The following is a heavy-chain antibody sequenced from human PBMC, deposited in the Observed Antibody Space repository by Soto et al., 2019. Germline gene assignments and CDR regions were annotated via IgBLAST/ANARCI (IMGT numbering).Heavy chain of an antibody. CDR3: AGWGGHDYNY. CDR2: INPDGNVG. V-gene: IGHV3-7*03. D-gene: IGHD4-4*01. Sequence: EVQLLGSGGGLVQPGGSLRLSCVGSGFTFSTYWMNWVRQAPGKGLEWVANINPDGNVGTYVDSVRGRFTTSRDNAKNSLYLQMNSLGAVDTAVYFCAGWGGHDYNYWGQGIMVTVSS. CDR1: GFTFSTYW. J-gene: IGHJ4*02.